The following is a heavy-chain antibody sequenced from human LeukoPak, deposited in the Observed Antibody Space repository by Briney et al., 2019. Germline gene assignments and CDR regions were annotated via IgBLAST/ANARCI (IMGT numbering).Heavy chain of an antibody. CDR2: IYYTGKN. V-gene: IGHV4-59*08. CDR1: GGSINSHY. D-gene: IGHD1-1*01. CDR3: VRRENGWNHFDY. Sequence: PSETLSLTCAVSGGSINSHYWGWIRQPPGKGLQWIADIYYTGKNNYNPSLKSRVTISLDTSKDHLSLNLTSVLAADTAIYYCVRRENGWNHFDYWGQGILVTVSS. J-gene: IGHJ4*02.